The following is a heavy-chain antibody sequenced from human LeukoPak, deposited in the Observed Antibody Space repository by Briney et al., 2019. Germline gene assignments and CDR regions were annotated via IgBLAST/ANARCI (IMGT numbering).Heavy chain of an antibody. J-gene: IGHJ4*02. Sequence: PGRSLRLSCAAAGFTFSGQWMSWVRQAPGKGLEWVANINQGGSDKYYVDSVKGRFTISRDNANNLLYLQMNSLRGEDTAVYYCTRDRSRAEDDWGQGTLVTVSS. CDR2: INQGGSDK. V-gene: IGHV3-7*01. CDR1: GFTFSGQW. CDR3: TRDRSRAEDD. D-gene: IGHD1-14*01.